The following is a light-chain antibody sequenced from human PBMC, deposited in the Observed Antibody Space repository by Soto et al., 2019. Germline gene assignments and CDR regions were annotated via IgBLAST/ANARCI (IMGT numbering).Light chain of an antibody. CDR3: TSYTFHSTLT. CDR2: DVD. Sequence: QSVLTQPASVSGSPGQAITMSCAGTRSDVGGYNHVSWYQQHPGKVPKLMIFDVDNRPSGVSNRFSGSKSGNTASLTISGLQAEDEADYYCTSYTFHSTLTFGGGTKVTVL. CDR1: RSDVGGYNH. J-gene: IGLJ2*01. V-gene: IGLV2-14*03.